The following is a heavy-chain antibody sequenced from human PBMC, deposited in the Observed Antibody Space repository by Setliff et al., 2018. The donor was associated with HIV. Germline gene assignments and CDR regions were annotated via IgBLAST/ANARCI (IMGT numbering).Heavy chain of an antibody. CDR2: IWYDGSNK. J-gene: IGHJ4*02. V-gene: IGHV3-33*06. CDR1: GFTFSSYG. CDR3: AKGSLPSGYSYGFSDY. Sequence: GGSLRLSCAASGFTFSSYGMHWVRQAPGKGLEWVAVIWYDGSNKYYADSVKGRFTISRDNSKNTLYLQMNSLRAEDTAVYYCAKGSLPSGYSYGFSDYWGQGTLVTVSS. D-gene: IGHD5-18*01.